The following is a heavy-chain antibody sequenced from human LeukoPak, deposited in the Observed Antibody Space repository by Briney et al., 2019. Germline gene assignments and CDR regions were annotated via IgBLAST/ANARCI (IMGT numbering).Heavy chain of an antibody. J-gene: IGHJ3*02. CDR1: GGSISSGGYY. D-gene: IGHD3-3*01. V-gene: IGHV4-30-2*01. CDR3: ARSPGRSGYYLGTFDI. CDR2: IYHSGST. Sequence: SQTLSLTCTVSGGSISSGGYYWSWIRQPPGKGLEWIGYIYHSGSTYYNPSLKSRVTISVDRSKNQFSLKLSSVTAADTAVYYCARSPGRSGYYLGTFDIWGQGTMVTVSS.